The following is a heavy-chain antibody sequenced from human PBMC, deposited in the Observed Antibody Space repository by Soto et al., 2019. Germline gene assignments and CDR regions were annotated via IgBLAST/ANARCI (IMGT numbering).Heavy chain of an antibody. J-gene: IGHJ4*02. CDR1: GGSFDGYY. CDR2: IHHSGST. D-gene: IGHD3-3*01. CDR3: ARGVDSWSGYLF. Sequence: QVHLQQWGAGLLKPSETLSLTCALYGGSFDGYYWSWLRQSPGKGLEWIGEIHHSGSTKYNPSLKSRVSLSVDTSTKQFSLKMTSMTAADRGVYYCARGVDSWSGYLFWGQGTPVTVSS. V-gene: IGHV4-34*01.